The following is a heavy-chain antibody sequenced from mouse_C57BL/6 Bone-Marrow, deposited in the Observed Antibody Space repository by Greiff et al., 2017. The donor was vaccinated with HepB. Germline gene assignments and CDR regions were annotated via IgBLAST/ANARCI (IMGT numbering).Heavy chain of an antibody. Sequence: ESGAELVRPGSSVKLSCKASGYTFTSYWMHWVKQRPIQGLEWIGNIDPSDSETHYNQKFKDKATLTVDKSSSTAYMQLSSLTSEDSAVYDCARGYDPAWFAYWGQGTLVTVSA. CDR3: ARGYDPAWFAY. D-gene: IGHD2-2*01. V-gene: IGHV1-52*01. CDR2: IDPSDSET. J-gene: IGHJ3*01. CDR1: GYTFTSYW.